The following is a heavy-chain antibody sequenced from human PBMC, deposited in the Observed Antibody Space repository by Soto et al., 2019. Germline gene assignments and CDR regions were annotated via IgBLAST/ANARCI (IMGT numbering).Heavy chain of an antibody. V-gene: IGHV4-4*07. Sequence: QVQLQESGPGLVKPSETLSLTCKVSGGSIISYYWSWIRQPAGKGLEWIGRIYSTGTTNYNPSLKSRVTMSVDRSKNQFSLRLTSVTAADTAVYYCAREAGDDFGDFDDYWGQGTQVTVSS. J-gene: IGHJ4*02. D-gene: IGHD4-17*01. CDR2: IYSTGTT. CDR3: AREAGDDFGDFDDY. CDR1: GGSIISYY.